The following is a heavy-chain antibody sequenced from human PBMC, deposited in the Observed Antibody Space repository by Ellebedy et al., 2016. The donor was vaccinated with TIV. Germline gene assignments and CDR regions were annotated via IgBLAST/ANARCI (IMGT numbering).Heavy chain of an antibody. D-gene: IGHD3-16*01. CDR1: GFIFSTYA. CDR3: TQNGGGGSGTPDY. V-gene: IGHV3-23*01. Sequence: GESLKISCAASGFIFSTYAMSWVRQAPGRGLEWVSDISGNGVNSNYADSVKGRFTISRDNSKNTLYLQMNSLRAEDTAIYYCTQNGGGGSGTPDYWGQGTLVTVSS. CDR2: ISGNGVNS. J-gene: IGHJ4*02.